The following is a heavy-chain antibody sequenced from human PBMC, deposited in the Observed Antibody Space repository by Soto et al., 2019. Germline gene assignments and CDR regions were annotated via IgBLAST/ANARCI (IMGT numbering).Heavy chain of an antibody. D-gene: IGHD3-22*01. CDR1: GFTFSSYW. CDR3: ARGRSGYLLDAFDI. J-gene: IGHJ3*02. Sequence: GSLRLSCAASGFTFSSYWMSWVRQAPGKGLEWVANIKQDGSEKYYVDSVKGRFTISRDNAKNSLYLQMNSLRAEDTAVYYCARGRSGYLLDAFDIWGQGPIATASS. V-gene: IGHV3-7*01. CDR2: IKQDGSEK.